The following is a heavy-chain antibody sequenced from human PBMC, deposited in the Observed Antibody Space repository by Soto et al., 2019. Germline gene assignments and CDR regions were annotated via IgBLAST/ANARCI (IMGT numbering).Heavy chain of an antibody. V-gene: IGHV6-1*01. Sequence: QVQLQQSGPGLVKPSQTLSLTCAISGDSVSTNSVAWNWPRQSPSRGLGGLVRTYYRSKWSCYYAVSVKSRITINPDTSKTQFSRQLNSVIPEDTAVYDCARGRHSGFDYWGQRTLVTVSS. CDR2: TYYRSKWSC. J-gene: IGHJ4*02. CDR3: ARGRHSGFDY. CDR1: GDSVSTNSVA. D-gene: IGHD1-26*01.